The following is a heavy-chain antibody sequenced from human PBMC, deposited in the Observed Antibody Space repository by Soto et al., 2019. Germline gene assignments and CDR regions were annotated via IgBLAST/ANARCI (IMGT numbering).Heavy chain of an antibody. V-gene: IGHV1-18*01. D-gene: IGHD2-2*01. Sequence: ASVKVSCKASGYTFTSYGISWVRQAPGQGLEWMGWISAYNGNTNYAQKLQGRVTMTTDTSTSTAYMELRSLRSDDTAVYYCARDKVGYCSSTSCPAFDIWGQGTMVTVSS. CDR1: GYTFTSYG. CDR2: ISAYNGNT. CDR3: ARDKVGYCSSTSCPAFDI. J-gene: IGHJ3*02.